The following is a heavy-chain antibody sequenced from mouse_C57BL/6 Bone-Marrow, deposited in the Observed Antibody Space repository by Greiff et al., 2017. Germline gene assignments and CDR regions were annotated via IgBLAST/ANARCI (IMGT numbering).Heavy chain of an antibody. V-gene: IGHV1-55*01. Sequence: VKLQQPGAELVKPGASVKMSCKASGYTFTSYWITWVKQRPGQGLEWIGDSYPGSGSTNYNEKFKSKATLTVDTSSSTAYMQLSSLTSDDSAVYYCARAGVWEYYFDYWGQGTTLTVSS. CDR3: ARAGVWEYYFDY. CDR1: GYTFTSYW. CDR2: SYPGSGST. J-gene: IGHJ2*01. D-gene: IGHD2-10*02.